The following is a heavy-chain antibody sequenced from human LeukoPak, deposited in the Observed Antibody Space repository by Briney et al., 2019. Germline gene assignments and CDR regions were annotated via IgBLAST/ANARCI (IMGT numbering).Heavy chain of an antibody. J-gene: IGHJ4*02. CDR1: GFTFSDYY. CDR3: AIYRSYGDRDY. D-gene: IGHD4-17*01. Sequence: PGGSLRLSCAASGFTFSDYYMSWIRQAPGKGLEWVSYISSSSTYTNYADSVKGLFTISRDNAKNSLYLQMNSLRAEDTAVYYCAIYRSYGDRDYWGQGTLVTVSS. V-gene: IGHV3-11*06. CDR2: ISSSSTYT.